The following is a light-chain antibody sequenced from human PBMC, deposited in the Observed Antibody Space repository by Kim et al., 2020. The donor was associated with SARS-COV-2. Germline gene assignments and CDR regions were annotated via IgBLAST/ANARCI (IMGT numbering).Light chain of an antibody. CDR1: QSVASNN. CDR2: GTS. J-gene: IGKJ2*01. V-gene: IGKV3-20*01. CDR3: QQYDRPPYT. Sequence: LSPGERANLSCRASQSVASNNLAWFQQKPGQAPRLLIHGTSSRVTGIPDRFSGSGSGTDFTLTISRPEPEDFAVYYCQQYDRPPYTFGQGTKLEI.